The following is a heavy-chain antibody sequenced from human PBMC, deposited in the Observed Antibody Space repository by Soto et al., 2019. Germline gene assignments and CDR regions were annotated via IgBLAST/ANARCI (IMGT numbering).Heavy chain of an antibody. CDR3: ARDQHGSGNYYPRSFDS. J-gene: IGHJ4*02. CDR1: GGSINSRYW. CDR2: IYHSGST. D-gene: IGHD3-10*01. Sequence: SETLSLTCAVSGGSINSRYWWSWVRQSPGKGLEWIGEIYHSGSTNYNPSLKSRVTISVDKSKNQFSLNLSSVTAADTAVYYCARDQHGSGNYYPRSFDSWGQGTLVT. V-gene: IGHV4-4*02.